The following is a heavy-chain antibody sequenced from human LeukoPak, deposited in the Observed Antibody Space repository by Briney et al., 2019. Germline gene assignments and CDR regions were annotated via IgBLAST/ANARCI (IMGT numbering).Heavy chain of an antibody. CDR2: ISGSGGST. D-gene: IGHD6-13*01. CDR3: AKGSSSYYFAFDI. J-gene: IGHJ3*02. CDR1: GFTFSNYA. V-gene: IGHV3-23*01. Sequence: SGGSLRLSCAASGFTFSNYAMRWVRQAPTKGLEWVSGISGSGGSTYYADSVKGRFTISRDNSKNTLYLQMNSLRAEDTAVYYCAKGSSSYYFAFDIWGQGTMVTVSS.